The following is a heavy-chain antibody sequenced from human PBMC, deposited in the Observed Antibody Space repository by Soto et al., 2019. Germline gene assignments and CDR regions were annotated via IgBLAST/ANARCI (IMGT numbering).Heavy chain of an antibody. Sequence: GGSLRLSCAASGFTFSSYAMSWVRQAPGKGLEWVSAISGSGGSTYYADSVKGRFTIPRDNSKNTLYLQMNSLRAEDTAVYYCANDSARGIVATGFDYWGQGTLVTVSS. CDR3: ANDSARGIVATGFDY. CDR2: ISGSGGST. D-gene: IGHD5-12*01. J-gene: IGHJ4*02. V-gene: IGHV3-23*01. CDR1: GFTFSSYA.